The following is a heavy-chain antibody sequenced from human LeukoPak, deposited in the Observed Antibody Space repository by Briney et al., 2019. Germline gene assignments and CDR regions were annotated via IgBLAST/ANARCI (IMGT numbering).Heavy chain of an antibody. J-gene: IGHJ6*03. CDR2: MNPNSGNT. Sequence: ASVKVSCKASGYTFTSYDINWVRQATGQGLERMGWMNPNSGNTGYAQKFQGRVTMTRNTSISTAYMELSSLRSEDTAVYYCARGNSGLRRTYYMDVWGKGTTVTVSS. CDR1: GYTFTSYD. D-gene: IGHD5-12*01. V-gene: IGHV1-8*01. CDR3: ARGNSGLRRTYYMDV.